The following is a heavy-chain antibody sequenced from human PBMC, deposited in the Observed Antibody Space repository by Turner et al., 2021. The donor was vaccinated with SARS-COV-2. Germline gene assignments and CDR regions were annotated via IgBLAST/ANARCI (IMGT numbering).Heavy chain of an antibody. Sequence: QVQLVESGGGVVQPGRSLRLSCAASGFSFRSYGMHWVRQAPGKGLEWVAIISYDGSNKYYADSVKGRFTISRDNSKNTLYLQMNSLGAEDTAVYYCAEGLGGYCSGGSCYSGIVDYWGQGTLVTVSS. CDR2: ISYDGSNK. D-gene: IGHD2-15*01. CDR1: GFSFRSYG. J-gene: IGHJ4*02. V-gene: IGHV3-30*18. CDR3: AEGLGGYCSGGSCYSGIVDY.